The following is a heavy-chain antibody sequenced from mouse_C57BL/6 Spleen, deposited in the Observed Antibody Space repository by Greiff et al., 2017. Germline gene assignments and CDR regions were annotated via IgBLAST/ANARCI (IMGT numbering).Heavy chain of an antibody. CDR2: ISYDGSN. J-gene: IGHJ2*01. CDR1: GYSITSGYY. Sequence: DVQLQESGPGLVKPSQSLSLTCSVTGYSITSGYYWNWIRQFPGNKLEWMGYISYDGSNNYNPSLKNRISITRDTSKNQFFLKLNSVTTEDTATYYCARDGYYGDFDYWGQGTTLTVSS. V-gene: IGHV3-6*01. CDR3: ARDGYYGDFDY. D-gene: IGHD2-3*01.